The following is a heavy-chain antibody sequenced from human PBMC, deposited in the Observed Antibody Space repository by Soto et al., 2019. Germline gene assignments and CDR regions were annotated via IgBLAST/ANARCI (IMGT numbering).Heavy chain of an antibody. V-gene: IGHV3-23*01. CDR1: GFTFSSYA. D-gene: IGHD4-17*01. CDR2: IRASVGTT. J-gene: IGHJ4*02. CDR3: TRISATVRNNDY. Sequence: GGSLRLSCAASGFTFSSYAMNWVRQAPGKGLEWVSAIRASVGTTYYADSVKGRFTISRDDSKNTAYLQMNSLKTEDTAVYYCTRISATVRNNDYWGQGTLVTVSS.